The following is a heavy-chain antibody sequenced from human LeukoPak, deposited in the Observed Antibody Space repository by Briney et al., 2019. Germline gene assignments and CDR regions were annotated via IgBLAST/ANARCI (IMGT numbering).Heavy chain of an antibody. J-gene: IGHJ4*02. CDR2: VFHSGST. CDR1: GFTFSNHAM. CDR3: ASARWDY. Sequence: GSLRLSCAASGFTFSNHAMNWVRQAPGKGLEWIGEVFHSGSTNYNPSLKSRVTISVDKSKNLFSLKLTSVTAADTAMYYCASARWDYWGQGTLVTVSS. V-gene: IGHV4-4*02. D-gene: IGHD5-24*01.